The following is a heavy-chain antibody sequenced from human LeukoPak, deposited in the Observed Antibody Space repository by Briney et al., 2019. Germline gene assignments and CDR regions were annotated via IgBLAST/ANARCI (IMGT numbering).Heavy chain of an antibody. D-gene: IGHD5-18*01. CDR2: INPNSGGT. J-gene: IGHJ4*02. V-gene: IGHV1-2*06. Sequence: GASVKVSCKASGYTFTSYYMHWVRQSPGQGLEWMGRINPNSGGTNYAKKFQGRVTMTRDTSISTAYMELTRLRSDDTAVYYCASFFTAMEIDYWGQGTLVTVSS. CDR1: GYTFTSYY. CDR3: ASFFTAMEIDY.